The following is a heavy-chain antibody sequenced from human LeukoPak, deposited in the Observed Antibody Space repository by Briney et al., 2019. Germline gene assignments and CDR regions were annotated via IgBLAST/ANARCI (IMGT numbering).Heavy chain of an antibody. Sequence: GGSLRLSCAASGFTFSSYGMHWVRQAPGKGLEWVAFIRYDGSNKYYADSVKGRFTISRDNSKNTLYLQMNSLRAEDTAVYYCAKDRSYYGSGSYSPSFDYWGQGTLVTVSS. D-gene: IGHD3-10*01. CDR2: IRYDGSNK. CDR1: GFTFSSYG. J-gene: IGHJ4*02. V-gene: IGHV3-30*02. CDR3: AKDRSYYGSGSYSPSFDY.